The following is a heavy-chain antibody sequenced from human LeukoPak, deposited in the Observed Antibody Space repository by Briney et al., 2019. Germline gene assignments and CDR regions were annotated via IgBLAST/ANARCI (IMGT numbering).Heavy chain of an antibody. V-gene: IGHV1-18*01. D-gene: IGHD3-3*01. CDR3: ARDLTRITIFGVVNYYYYGMDV. Sequence: ASVKVSCKASGGTFSSYAISWVRQAPGQGLEWMGWISAYNGNTNYAQKLQGRVTMTTDTSTSTAYMELRSLRSDDTAVYYCARDLTRITIFGVVNYYYYGMDVWGQGTTVTVSS. J-gene: IGHJ6*02. CDR1: GGTFSSYA. CDR2: ISAYNGNT.